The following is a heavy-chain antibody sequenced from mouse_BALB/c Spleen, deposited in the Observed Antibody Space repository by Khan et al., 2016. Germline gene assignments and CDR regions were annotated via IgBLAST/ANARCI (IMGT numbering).Heavy chain of an antibody. D-gene: IGHD1-1*01. CDR2: INTNTGEP. J-gene: IGHJ3*01. CDR1: GYTFTNYG. V-gene: IGHV9-3*02. CDR3: ADDYYGSNWFAY. Sequence: QIQLVQSGPELKKPGETVKISCKASGYTFTNYGMNWVKQAPGKGLKWMGWINTNTGEPTYAEEFKGRFAFSLETSASTAYLQINNLKNEDPATYFCADDYYGSNWFAYWGPGTLVTVSA.